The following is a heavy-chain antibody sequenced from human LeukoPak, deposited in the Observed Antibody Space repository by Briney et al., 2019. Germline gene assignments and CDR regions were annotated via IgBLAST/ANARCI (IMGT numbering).Heavy chain of an antibody. D-gene: IGHD3-9*01. CDR3: ARDVCYEIWTTYYYFDY. CDR1: GYTFSTYG. CDR2: ISTYNGNT. J-gene: IGHJ4*02. V-gene: IGHV1-18*01. Sequence: GASVKVSCKASGYTFSTYGISWVRQAPGQGREWIGWISTYNGNTNYAQKFQGRVTMTTDTSTSTAYMELRSLRSDDTGVYYCARDVCYEIWTTYYYFDYWGQGTLVTVSS.